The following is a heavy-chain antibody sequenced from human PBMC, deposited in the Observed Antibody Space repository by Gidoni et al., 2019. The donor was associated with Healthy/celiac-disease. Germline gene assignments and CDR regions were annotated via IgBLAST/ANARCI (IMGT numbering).Heavy chain of an antibody. Sequence: EVQLVESGGGLVKPGGSLRLACAASGFTFSSYSMNWVRQAPGKGLEWVSSISSSSSYIYYADSVKGRFTISRDNAKNSLYLQMNSLRAEDTAVYYCARDADYLWSGYYGHYFDYWGQGTLVTVSS. J-gene: IGHJ4*02. V-gene: IGHV3-21*01. CDR3: ARDADYLWSGYYGHYFDY. CDR2: ISSSSSYI. D-gene: IGHD3-3*01. CDR1: GFTFSSYS.